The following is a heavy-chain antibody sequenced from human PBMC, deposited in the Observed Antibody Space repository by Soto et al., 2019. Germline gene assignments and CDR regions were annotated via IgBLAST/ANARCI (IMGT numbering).Heavy chain of an antibody. D-gene: IGHD3-3*01. Sequence: EEQLLASGGGLVQPGGSLRVSCAASGFTFSSYPMNWVRQAAGKGLEWVSAISGSSGDTYYADSVKGRFTISRDNSKNTLYLQMNSLRAEDTALYYCAKVNTIFGEDYYYYGMDVWGQGTTVTVSS. CDR2: ISGSSGDT. CDR1: GFTFSSYP. CDR3: AKVNTIFGEDYYYYGMDV. V-gene: IGHV3-23*01. J-gene: IGHJ6*02.